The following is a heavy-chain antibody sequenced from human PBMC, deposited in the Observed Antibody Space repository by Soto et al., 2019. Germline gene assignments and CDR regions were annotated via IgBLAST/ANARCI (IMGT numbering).Heavy chain of an antibody. CDR2: IKSKTDGGTT. CDR3: TGIVAAPGTEYYYYGMDV. J-gene: IGHJ6*02. CDR1: GFTFRNAW. Sequence: GGSLGLSCAASGFTFRNAWMNWVRPAPGKGLEWVGRIKSKTDGGTTDYAAPVKGRFTISSDDSKNTLYLQMNSLKTEDTAVYYCTGIVAAPGTEYYYYGMDVWGQGTTVTVSS. V-gene: IGHV3-15*07. D-gene: IGHD2-15*01.